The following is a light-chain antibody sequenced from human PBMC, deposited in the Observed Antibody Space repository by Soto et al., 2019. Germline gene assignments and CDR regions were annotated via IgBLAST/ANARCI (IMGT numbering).Light chain of an antibody. J-gene: IGLJ2*01. CDR3: QSSDSSPSRSVV. Sequence: QSVLTQPASVSGSPGQTVTISCTRTSCNVGGDNVVYWYQQHPGTAPKLMIYENSNRPSGVPDRFSGSKSGTSASLAITGLQAEDEADYCCQSSDSSPSRSVVFGGGTKLTVL. V-gene: IGLV1-40*01. CDR1: SCNVGGDNV. CDR2: ENS.